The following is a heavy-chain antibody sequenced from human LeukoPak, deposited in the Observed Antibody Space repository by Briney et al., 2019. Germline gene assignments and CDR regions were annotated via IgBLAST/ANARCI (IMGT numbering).Heavy chain of an antibody. J-gene: IGHJ4*02. Sequence: GGSLRLSCAASGFTFDDYTMHWVRQAPGKGLEWVAVISYDGSNKYYADSVKGRFTISRDNSKNTLYLQMNSLRAEDTAVYYCARDSGSGWIFDYWGQGTLVTVSS. D-gene: IGHD6-19*01. CDR2: ISYDGSNK. V-gene: IGHV3-30-3*01. CDR1: GFTFDDYT. CDR3: ARDSGSGWIFDY.